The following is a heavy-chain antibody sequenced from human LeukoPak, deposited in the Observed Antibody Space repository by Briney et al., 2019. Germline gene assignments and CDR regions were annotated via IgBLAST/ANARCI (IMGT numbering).Heavy chain of an antibody. CDR2: IYYSGST. V-gene: IGHV4-39*07. CDR3: AINYYDSSVGNYFDY. J-gene: IGHJ4*02. CDR1: GGSISSSSYY. D-gene: IGHD3-22*01. Sequence: SETLSLTCTVSGGSISSSSYYWGWVRQAPGKGLEWIGSIYYSGSTYYNPSLKSRVTISVDTSKNQFSLKLSSVTAADTAVYYCAINYYDSSVGNYFDYWGQGTLVTVSS.